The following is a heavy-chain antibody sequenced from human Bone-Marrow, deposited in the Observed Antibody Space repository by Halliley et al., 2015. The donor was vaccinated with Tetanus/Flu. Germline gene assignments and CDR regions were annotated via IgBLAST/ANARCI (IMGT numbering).Heavy chain of an antibody. CDR3: ARENDSSGPGAFDI. CDR2: ISFSGSTI. Sequence: SLRLSCAASGFTFSRYEMNWVRQAPGKGLECVSYISFSGSTIYYADSVKGRFTISRDNAKNSLYLQMNSLRAEDTAVYYCARENDSSGPGAFDIWGQGTMVPVSS. D-gene: IGHD3-22*01. J-gene: IGHJ3*02. V-gene: IGHV3-48*03. CDR1: GFTFSRYE.